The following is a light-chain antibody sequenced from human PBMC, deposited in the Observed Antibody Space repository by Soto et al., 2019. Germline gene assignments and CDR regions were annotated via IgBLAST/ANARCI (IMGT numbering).Light chain of an antibody. CDR2: DVS. Sequence: QAVVTQPASVSGSPGQSISISCTGTSSDVGGYNYVSWYQQHPGKAPKLMIYDVSNRPSGVSNRFSGSKSGNTAYLTISGLQAEDEADYYCSSYTSSSTLVVFGGGTKLTVL. CDR3: SSYTSSSTLVV. CDR1: SSDVGGYNY. J-gene: IGLJ2*01. V-gene: IGLV2-14*01.